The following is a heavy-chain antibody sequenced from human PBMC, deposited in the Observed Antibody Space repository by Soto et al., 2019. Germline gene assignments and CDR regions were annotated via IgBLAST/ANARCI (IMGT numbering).Heavy chain of an antibody. CDR2: ISGSSGFT. CDR1: GFTFSNFR. CDR3: AREGGSSWSDFDS. Sequence: EVQLVESGGGLVKPGGSLRLSCAASGFTFSNFRMNWVRQAPGKGLQWVSSISGSSGFTYYADSVKGRFTISRDNAKNSLYLQMNSLRVEDTAVYYCAREGGSSWSDFDSWGQGTLVTVYS. D-gene: IGHD6-13*01. V-gene: IGHV3-21*01. J-gene: IGHJ4*02.